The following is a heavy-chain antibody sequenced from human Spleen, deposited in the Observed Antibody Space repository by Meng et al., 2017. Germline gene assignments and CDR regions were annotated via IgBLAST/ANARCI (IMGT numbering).Heavy chain of an antibody. J-gene: IGHJ4*02. V-gene: IGHV3-23*01. CDR2: ICGDST. Sequence: GESLKISCAASGFTFSSYWMSWVRQAPGKGLEWVSSICGDSTYYADSVKGRFTISRDNSKNTLYLQMNSLRAEDTAVYYCAKYEYGSGSYRDYWGQGTLVTVSS. CDR1: GFTFSSYW. D-gene: IGHD3-10*01. CDR3: AKYEYGSGSYRDY.